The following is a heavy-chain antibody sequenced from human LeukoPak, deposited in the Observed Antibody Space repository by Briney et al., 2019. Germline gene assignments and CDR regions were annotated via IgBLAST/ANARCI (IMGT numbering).Heavy chain of an antibody. CDR2: IYSGGST. V-gene: IGHV3-53*01. J-gene: IGHJ4*02. D-gene: IGHD2-2*02. CDR3: ARGYCSSTSCYTGFDY. Sequence: GGSLRLSCAASGFTVSSNYTSWVRQAPGKGLEWVSVIYSGGSTYYADSVKGRFTISRDNSKNTLYLQMNSLRAEDTAVYYCARGYCSSTSCYTGFDYWGQGTLVTVSS. CDR1: GFTVSSNY.